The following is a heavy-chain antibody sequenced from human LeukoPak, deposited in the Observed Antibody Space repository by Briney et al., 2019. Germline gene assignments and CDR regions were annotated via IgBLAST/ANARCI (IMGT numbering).Heavy chain of an antibody. V-gene: IGHV3-30*09. D-gene: IGHD3-10*01. CDR2: ISYDGSNK. J-gene: IGHJ4*02. Sequence: GGSLRLSCAASGFTFSSYAMHWVRQAPGKGLEWVAVISYDGSNKYYADSVKGRFAISRDNSKNTLYLQMNSLRAEDTAVYYCAREGSGSYNYWGQGTLVTVSS. CDR1: GFTFSSYA. CDR3: AREGSGSYNY.